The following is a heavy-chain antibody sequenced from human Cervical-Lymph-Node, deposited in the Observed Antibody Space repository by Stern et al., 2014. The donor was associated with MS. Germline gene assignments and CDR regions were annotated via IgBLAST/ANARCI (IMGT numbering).Heavy chain of an antibody. J-gene: IGHJ4*02. V-gene: IGHV1-69*01. CDR1: GGSFSSLD. CDR3: VRDQGGIAAS. CDR2: IMSMFGTT. Sequence: VQMLESGAEVKNPGSSMKVSCKASGGSFSSLDISWGRQAPGQRLEWLGGIMSMFGTTNYAQKVQGRVTIVADESTNTVNMQLSSLRSEDTAVYYCVRDQGGIAASWGQGTLVTVSS. D-gene: IGHD6-13*01.